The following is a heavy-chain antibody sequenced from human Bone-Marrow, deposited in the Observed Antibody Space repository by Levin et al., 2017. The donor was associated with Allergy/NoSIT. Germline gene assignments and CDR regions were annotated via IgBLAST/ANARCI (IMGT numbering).Heavy chain of an antibody. CDR2: ISYDGSNK. J-gene: IGHJ6*02. CDR3: AKEGYSSGWYRGYYYYYYGMDV. CDR1: GFTFSSYG. V-gene: IGHV3-30*18. Sequence: GESLKISCAASGFTFSSYGMHWVRQAPGKGLEWVAVISYDGSNKYYADSVKGRFTISRDNSKNTLYLQMNSLRAEDTAVYYCAKEGYSSGWYRGYYYYYYGMDVWGQGTTVTVSS. D-gene: IGHD6-19*01.